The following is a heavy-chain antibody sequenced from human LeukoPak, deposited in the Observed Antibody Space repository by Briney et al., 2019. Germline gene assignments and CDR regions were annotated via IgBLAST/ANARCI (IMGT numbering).Heavy chain of an antibody. D-gene: IGHD2-2*01. CDR1: GFTFGAST. CDR3: TGSSKGY. V-gene: IGHV3-73*01. Sequence: GGSLRLSCAASGFTFGASTLHWVRQASGKGLEWVGHIRSKAHKYATQYAASVKGRFTISRDDSKNTAYLQMNSLKSEDTAVYYCTGSSKGYWGQGALVTVSS. J-gene: IGHJ4*02. CDR2: IRSKAHKYAT.